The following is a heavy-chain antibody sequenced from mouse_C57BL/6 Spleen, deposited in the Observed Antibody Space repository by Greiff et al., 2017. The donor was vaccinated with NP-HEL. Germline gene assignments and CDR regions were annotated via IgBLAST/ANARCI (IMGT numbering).Heavy chain of an antibody. Sequence: EVKLMESGGGLVKPGGSLKLSCAASGFTFSSYAMSWVRQTPEKRLEWVATISDGGSYTYYPDNVKGRFTISRDNAKNNLYLQMSHLKSEDTAMYYCARETYYSKDWYFDVWGTGTTVTVSS. D-gene: IGHD2-5*01. CDR3: ARETYYSKDWYFDV. J-gene: IGHJ1*03. CDR1: GFTFSSYA. CDR2: ISDGGSYT. V-gene: IGHV5-4*01.